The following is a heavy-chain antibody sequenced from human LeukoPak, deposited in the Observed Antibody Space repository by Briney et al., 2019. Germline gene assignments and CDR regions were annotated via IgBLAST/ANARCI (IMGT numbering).Heavy chain of an antibody. CDR1: GFTFSDYA. Sequence: GGSLRLSCAASGFTFSDYAMSWVRQAPGKGLEWVSAISGSDDSTYYTDSVKGRFTISRDNSKNTLYLQMNNLRVEDTAVYYCAKEGCTRTSCYSNCWGQGTLATVSS. CDR2: ISGSDDST. V-gene: IGHV3-23*01. D-gene: IGHD2-2*01. J-gene: IGHJ4*02. CDR3: AKEGCTRTSCYSNC.